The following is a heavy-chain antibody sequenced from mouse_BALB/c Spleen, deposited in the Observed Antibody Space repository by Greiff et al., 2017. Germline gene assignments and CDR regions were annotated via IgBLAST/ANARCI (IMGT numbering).Heavy chain of an antibody. Sequence: LVKTGASVKISCKASGYSFTGYYMHWVKQSHGKSLEWIGYISCYNGATSYNQKFKGKATFTVDTSSSTAYMQFNSLTSEDSAVYYCARMYYGNYYAMDDWGQGTSVTVSS. CDR3: ARMYYGNYYAMDD. CDR1: GYSFTGYY. CDR2: ISCYNGAT. D-gene: IGHD1-1*01. J-gene: IGHJ4*01. V-gene: IGHV1S34*01.